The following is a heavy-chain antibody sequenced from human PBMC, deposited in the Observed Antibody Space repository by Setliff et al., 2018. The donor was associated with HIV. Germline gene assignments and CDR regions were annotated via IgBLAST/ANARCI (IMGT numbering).Heavy chain of an antibody. D-gene: IGHD3-10*01. CDR1: GYTFTDHY. CDR2: IIPKFGTA. CDR3: ARGALLAVFDFDH. V-gene: IGHV1-69*13. Sequence: ASVKVSCKASGYTFTDHYIHWVRQAPGQGLEWMGGIIPKFGTANYAQKFQARVTITADESTSTAYMELSSLRSDDTAVYFCARGALLAVFDFDHWGHGTQVTVSS. J-gene: IGHJ4*01.